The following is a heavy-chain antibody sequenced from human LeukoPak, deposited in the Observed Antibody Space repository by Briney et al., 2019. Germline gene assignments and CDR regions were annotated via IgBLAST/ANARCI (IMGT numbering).Heavy chain of an antibody. CDR2: INSDGSGT. CDR1: GFTFSRHW. CDR3: ARICSSTDCLIPD. Sequence: GGSLRLSCAASGFTFSRHWMHWVRQAPGKGLVWISRINSDGSGTNYADFVKGRFTISRDNAKNTVYLQINSLRDEDMAVYYCARICSSTDCLIPDWGQGTLVTVSS. D-gene: IGHD2-2*01. V-gene: IGHV3-74*01. J-gene: IGHJ4*02.